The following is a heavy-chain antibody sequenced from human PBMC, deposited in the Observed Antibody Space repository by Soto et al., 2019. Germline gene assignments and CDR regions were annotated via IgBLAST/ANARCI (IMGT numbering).Heavy chain of an antibody. Sequence: SVKVSCKASGFTFTSSAVQWVRQARGQRLEWIGWIVVGSGNTNYAQKFQERVTITRDMSTSTAYMELTSVTVEDTAVYYCATSYGNAWYTYWGQGTQVTVSS. V-gene: IGHV1-58*01. D-gene: IGHD6-13*01. CDR3: ATSYGNAWYTY. J-gene: IGHJ4*02. CDR2: IVVGSGNT. CDR1: GFTFTSSA.